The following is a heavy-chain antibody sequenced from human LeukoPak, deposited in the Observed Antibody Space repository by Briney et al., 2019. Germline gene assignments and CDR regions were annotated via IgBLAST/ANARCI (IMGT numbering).Heavy chain of an antibody. D-gene: IGHD3-10*01. V-gene: IGHV3-33*06. CDR1: GFTFSSYG. J-gene: IGHJ4*02. CDR2: IWYDGSNK. Sequence: GGSLRLSCAAPGFTFSSYGMHWVRQAPGKGLEWVAVIWYDGSNKYYADSVKGRFTISRDNSKNTLYLQMNSLRAEDTAVYYCAKDMAWFGKTLDYWGQGTLVTVSS. CDR3: AKDMAWFGKTLDY.